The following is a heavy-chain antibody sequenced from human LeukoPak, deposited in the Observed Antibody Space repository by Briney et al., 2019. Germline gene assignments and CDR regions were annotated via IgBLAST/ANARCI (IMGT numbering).Heavy chain of an antibody. CDR2: ISSNAGST. D-gene: IGHD6-13*01. J-gene: IGHJ5*02. CDR3: LKDRSEYSSSWYGRWNWFDP. CDR1: GFTLSNYA. Sequence: GGSLRLSCSAYGFTLSNYAMHWVRQAPGKGLEYVSAISSNAGSTYYADSVKGRFTISRDNSKNTLYLQMSSLRAEDTAVYYCLKDRSEYSSSWYGRWNWFDPWGQGTLVTISS. V-gene: IGHV3-64D*06.